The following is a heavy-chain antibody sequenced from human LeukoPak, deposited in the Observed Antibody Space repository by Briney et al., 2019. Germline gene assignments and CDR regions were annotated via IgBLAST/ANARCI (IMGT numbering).Heavy chain of an antibody. D-gene: IGHD3-10*01. J-gene: IGHJ4*02. Sequence: PSETLSLTCTVSGGSISSGGYYWSWIRQPPGKGLEWIGEINHSGSTNYNPSLKSRVTISVDTSKNQFSLKLSSVTAADTAVYYCAREILWFGESNYFDYWGQGTLVTVSS. V-gene: IGHV4-39*07. CDR2: INHSGST. CDR1: GGSISSGGYY. CDR3: AREILWFGESNYFDY.